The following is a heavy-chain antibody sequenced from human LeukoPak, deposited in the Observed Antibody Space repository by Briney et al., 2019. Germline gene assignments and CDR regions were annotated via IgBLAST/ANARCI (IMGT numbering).Heavy chain of an antibody. D-gene: IGHD2-8*01. CDR3: VGRGLYGGTWLFEY. V-gene: IGHV4-4*02. Sequence: PSGTLSLTCTVSGDSITAPKWWSWVRQAPGEGLEWIGEIYHDRTTSFNPSLKSRLTISVDKSANQFLLNLNSVSATDTAAYYCVGRGLYGGTWLFEYWGQGALVTVSS. CDR1: GDSITAPKW. J-gene: IGHJ4*02. CDR2: IYHDRTT.